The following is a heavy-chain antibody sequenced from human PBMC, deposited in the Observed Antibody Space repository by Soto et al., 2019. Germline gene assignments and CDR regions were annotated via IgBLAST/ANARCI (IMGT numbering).Heavy chain of an antibody. CDR2: IHYSGST. CDR3: ARLFFFNYRDYNDIDI. J-gene: IGHJ6*02. D-gene: IGHD4-4*01. CDR1: GDSVDRVDYY. Sequence: SEPVSLTCTVSGDSVDRVDYYWGWIRQPPGKGLEWIASIHYSGSTYYSPSLKSRVTISVDTSKNQFSLKLSSVTAADTAVYYCARLFFFNYRDYNDIDIWGQGTAVPVSS. V-gene: IGHV4-39*01.